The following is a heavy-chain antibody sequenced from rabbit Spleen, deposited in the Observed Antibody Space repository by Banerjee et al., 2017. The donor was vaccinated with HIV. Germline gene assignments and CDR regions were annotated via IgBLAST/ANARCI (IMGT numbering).Heavy chain of an antibody. CDR3: VRGGASTSGYPNL. Sequence: QEQVKETGGGLVQPGGSLTLSCKASGFDFRRYYLTWVRQAPGKGLEWIACIEVGSSDFTYYASWAKGRFTISKTSSTTVTLQVTRLTAADTATYFCVRGGASTSGYPNLWGPGTLVTVS. V-gene: IGHV1S45*01. CDR1: GFDFRRYYL. CDR2: IEVGSSDFT. D-gene: IGHD1-1*01. J-gene: IGHJ4*01.